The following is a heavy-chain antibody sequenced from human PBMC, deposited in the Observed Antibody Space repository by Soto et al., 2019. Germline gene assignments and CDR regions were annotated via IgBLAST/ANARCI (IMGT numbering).Heavy chain of an antibody. CDR3: AREYNWNYGWSQNWFEP. CDR1: GFTFSDYY. J-gene: IGHJ5*02. D-gene: IGHD1-7*01. CDR2: ISSSGSTI. Sequence: NPGWSLRLSCAASGFTFSDYYMSWIRQAPGKGLEWVSYISSSGSTIYYADSVKGRFTISRDNAKNSLYLQMNSLRAEDTAVYYCAREYNWNYGWSQNWFEPWGQGTLVTVSS. V-gene: IGHV3-11*01.